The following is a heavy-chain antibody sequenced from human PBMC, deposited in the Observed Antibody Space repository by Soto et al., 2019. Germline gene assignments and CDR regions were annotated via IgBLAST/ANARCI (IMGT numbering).Heavy chain of an antibody. Sequence: EVQLVESGGGLVQPGRSLRLSCAASGFTFDDYAMHWVRQAPGKGLEWVSGISWNSGSIGYADSVKGRFTISRDNAKNSLYLQMNSLRAEDTALYYCAKDISRGGWYPGFDYWGQGTLVTVSS. D-gene: IGHD6-19*01. J-gene: IGHJ4*02. CDR1: GFTFDDYA. CDR2: ISWNSGSI. CDR3: AKDISRGGWYPGFDY. V-gene: IGHV3-9*01.